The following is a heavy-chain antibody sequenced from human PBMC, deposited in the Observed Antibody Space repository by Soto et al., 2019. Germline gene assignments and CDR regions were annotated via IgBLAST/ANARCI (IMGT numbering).Heavy chain of an antibody. CDR3: ARGLATAGTGFES. D-gene: IGHD3-10*01. V-gene: IGHV3-53*01. J-gene: IGHJ1*01. CDR2: LYTGGTT. Sequence: RQAPGKGLEWVSSLYTGGTTYYADSVQGRFTISRDSSKNTLFLQMDRLRVEDSAVYYCARGLATAGTGFESWGPGTLVP.